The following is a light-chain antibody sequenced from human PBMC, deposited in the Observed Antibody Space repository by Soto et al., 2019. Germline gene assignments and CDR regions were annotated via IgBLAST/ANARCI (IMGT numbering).Light chain of an antibody. CDR3: QQYNSYSPLT. Sequence: DILMTQSPSTLSSSVGDRVSITCRASQSISSWLAWYQQKPGKAPQLLIYNAASLDSGVPSRFSGSGSGTEFTLTISSLQPDDFATYFCQQYNSYSPLTFGGGTKVEIK. V-gene: IGKV1-5*03. CDR1: QSISSW. J-gene: IGKJ4*01. CDR2: NAA.